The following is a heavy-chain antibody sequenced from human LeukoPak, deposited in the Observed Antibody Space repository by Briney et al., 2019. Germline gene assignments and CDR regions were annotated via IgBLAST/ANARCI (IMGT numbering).Heavy chain of an antibody. CDR1: GYTFTSYD. CDR2: MNPNSGNT. D-gene: IGHD6-6*01. J-gene: IGHJ4*02. CDR3: ARGRHRAARYYFDY. Sequence: ASVKVSCKASGYTFTSYDINWVRQATGQGLEWMGWMNPNSGNTGYAQKFQGRVTITRNTSISTAYMELSSLRSGDTAVYYCARGRHRAARYYFDYWGQGTLVTVSS. V-gene: IGHV1-8*03.